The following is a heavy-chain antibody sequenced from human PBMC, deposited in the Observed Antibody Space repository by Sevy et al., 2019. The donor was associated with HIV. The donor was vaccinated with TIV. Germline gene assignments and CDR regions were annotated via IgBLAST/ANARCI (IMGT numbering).Heavy chain of an antibody. D-gene: IGHD6-25*01. CDR2: MYHRGTT. J-gene: IGHJ4*02. Sequence: SETLSLTCSVSGDSISSSHWWSWVRQTPGKGLDWIGAMYHRGTTNYNPSLKRRVIISVDKSKNQFSLKLTSVTAADTAVYYCAAAAGTDVLGYYFGSWGQGTQVTVSS. CDR1: GDSISSSHW. CDR3: AAAAGTDVLGYYFGS. V-gene: IGHV4-4*02.